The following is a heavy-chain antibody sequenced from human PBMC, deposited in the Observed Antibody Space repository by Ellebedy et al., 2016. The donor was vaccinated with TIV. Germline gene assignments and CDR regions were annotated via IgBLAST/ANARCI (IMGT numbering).Heavy chain of an antibody. CDR1: GFTFSSYA. Sequence: GESLKISXAASGFTFSSYAMHWVRQAPGKGLEWVAVISYDGSNKYYADSVKGRFTISRDNAKNSLYLQMNSLRAEDTAVYYCARVGSRAGNWFDPWGQGTLVTVSS. D-gene: IGHD1-26*01. CDR3: ARVGSRAGNWFDP. J-gene: IGHJ5*02. CDR2: ISYDGSNK. V-gene: IGHV3-30-3*01.